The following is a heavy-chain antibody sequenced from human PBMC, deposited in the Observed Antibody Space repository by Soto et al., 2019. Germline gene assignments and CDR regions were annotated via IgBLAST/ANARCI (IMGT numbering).Heavy chain of an antibody. J-gene: IGHJ4*02. Sequence: QVHLVQSGAEVKKPGPSVKVSCKASGYTFTSYGISWVRQAPGQGLEWMGWISAYNGNTKYAQKPQGRVTMTTDTSTSTAYMELRSLRSEDTAVYYCARDQAMAQFGYWGQGTLVTGSS. V-gene: IGHV1-18*01. CDR2: ISAYNGNT. CDR3: ARDQAMAQFGY. CDR1: GYTFTSYG.